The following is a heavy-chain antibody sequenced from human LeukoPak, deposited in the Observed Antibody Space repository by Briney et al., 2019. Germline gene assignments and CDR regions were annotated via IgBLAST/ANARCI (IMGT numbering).Heavy chain of an antibody. Sequence: PGGSLRLSCAASGFTFSSYAMHWVRQAPGKGLEWVAVIWYDGNHKYYADSVEGRFTISRDISKNTVYLEMNSLRAEDTAVYYCARTHDYGEPLYYYGMDVWGKGTTVTVSS. CDR3: ARTHDYGEPLYYYGMDV. V-gene: IGHV3-33*08. CDR1: GFTFSSYA. CDR2: IWYDGNHK. D-gene: IGHD4-17*01. J-gene: IGHJ6*04.